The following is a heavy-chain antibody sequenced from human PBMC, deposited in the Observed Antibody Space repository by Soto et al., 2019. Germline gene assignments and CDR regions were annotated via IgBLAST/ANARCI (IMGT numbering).Heavy chain of an antibody. V-gene: IGHV1-18*01. CDR2: ISPYNGNT. J-gene: IGHJ6*02. CDR1: GYTFRNYI. CDR3: ARDCAGNACYSRHYYAMDV. D-gene: IGHD2-21*02. Sequence: QVQLVQSAGEVKKPGASAIVSCQASGYTFRNYIIAWLRQAPGQGLEWMGWISPYNGNTNYARQFRGRVTLTTDTATSAAYLERRNLGSDDAATYYCARDCAGNACYSRHYYAMDVWGQGTTVAVSS.